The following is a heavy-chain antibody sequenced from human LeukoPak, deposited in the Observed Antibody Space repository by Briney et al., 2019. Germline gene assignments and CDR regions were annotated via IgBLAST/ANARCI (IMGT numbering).Heavy chain of an antibody. V-gene: IGHV1-2*06. CDR2: INPNSGGT. CDR3: ARGYCSGGTCYLVENWLDP. D-gene: IGHD2-15*01. CDR1: GYTLTPYY. Sequence: GASVKVSCKASGYTLTPYYIYWVRQAPGQGLEWMGRINPNSGGTDYAQNFQGRVTMTRDTSISTAYMELSRLRSDDPAVYYCARGYCSGGTCYLVENWLDPWGQGTLVTVSS. J-gene: IGHJ5*02.